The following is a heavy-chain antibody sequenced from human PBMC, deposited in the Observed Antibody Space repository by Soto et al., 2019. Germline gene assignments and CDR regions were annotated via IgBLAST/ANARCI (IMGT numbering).Heavy chain of an antibody. CDR1: GYTFTTYG. CDR2: VSPYNGDT. CDR3: AREVGHMDV. Sequence: QVQLVQSGAEVKKPGASVKVSCKASGYTFTTYGINWVRQAPGQGLEWMGWVSPYNGDTTYAQKVQGRVTMTTDTSTRTAYLELGSLRSDDTAVYYCAREVGHMDVWGQGTTVTVSS. V-gene: IGHV1-18*04. D-gene: IGHD2-2*01. J-gene: IGHJ6*02.